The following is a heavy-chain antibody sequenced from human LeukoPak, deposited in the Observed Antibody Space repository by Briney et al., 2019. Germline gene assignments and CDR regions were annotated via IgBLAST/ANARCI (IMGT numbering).Heavy chain of an antibody. CDR3: ASETYYYDSSGYYLFDY. V-gene: IGHV1-69*13. Sequence: SVTVSCKASGGTFSSYAISWVRQAPGQGLEWMGGIIPIFGTANYAQKFQGRVTITADESTSTAYMELSSLRSEDTAVYYCASETYYYDSSGYYLFDYWGQGTLVTVSS. CDR2: IIPIFGTA. CDR1: GGTFSSYA. J-gene: IGHJ4*02. D-gene: IGHD3-22*01.